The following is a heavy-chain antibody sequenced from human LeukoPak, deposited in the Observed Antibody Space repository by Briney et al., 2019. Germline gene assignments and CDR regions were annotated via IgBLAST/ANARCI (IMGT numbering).Heavy chain of an antibody. J-gene: IGHJ4*02. CDR2: IRYDGSNK. Sequence: PGGSLRLSCAASGFTFSSYSMNWVRQAPGKGLEWVAFIRYDGSNKYYADSVKGRFTISRDNSKNTLYLQMNSLGAEDTAVYYCAKGRGLYYFDYWGQGTLVTVSS. CDR1: GFTFSSYS. CDR3: AKGRGLYYFDY. V-gene: IGHV3-30*02.